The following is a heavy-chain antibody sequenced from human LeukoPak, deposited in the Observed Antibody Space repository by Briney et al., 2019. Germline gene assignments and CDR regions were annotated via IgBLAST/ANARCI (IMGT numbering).Heavy chain of an antibody. J-gene: IGHJ4*02. CDR1: GGSISSGTHY. CDR2: IYYSGST. CDR3: ARAGGSYVWGSYRRAYFDY. V-gene: IGHV4-31*11. D-gene: IGHD3-16*02. Sequence: SETLSLTCAVSGGSISSGTHYWNWIRQHPGKGLEWIGYIYYSGSTYYNPSLKSRVTISVDTSKNQFSLKLSSVTAADTAVYYCARAGGSYVWGSYRRAYFDYWGQGTLVTVSS.